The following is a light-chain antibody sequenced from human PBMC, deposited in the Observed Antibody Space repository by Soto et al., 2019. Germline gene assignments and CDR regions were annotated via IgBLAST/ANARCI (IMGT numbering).Light chain of an antibody. CDR2: RVS. V-gene: IGKV2-30*01. Sequence: DIVMTQSPLSLPVTLGQPASISCRSSRSLVYKDGNTYLNWFHQRPGQSPRRLIYRVSDRDSGVPDRFSGAGSGNDFKLQISRVEAEDLGVSYCMQGTNWPYTFGQGTELEIK. CDR3: MQGTNWPYT. CDR1: RSLVYKDGNTY. J-gene: IGKJ2*01.